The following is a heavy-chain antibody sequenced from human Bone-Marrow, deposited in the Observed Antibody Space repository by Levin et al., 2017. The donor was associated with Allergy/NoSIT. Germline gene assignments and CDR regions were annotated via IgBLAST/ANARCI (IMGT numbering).Heavy chain of an antibody. J-gene: IGHJ4*02. CDR2: INPNSGGT. CDR1: GYTFTGYY. Sequence: GESLKISCKASGYTFTGYYMHWVRQAPGQGLEWMGWINPNSGGTNYAQKFQGRVTMTRDTSISTAYMELSRLRSDDTAVYYCARDRSWGSGSYQDYWGQGTLVTVSS. CDR3: ARDRSWGSGSYQDY. D-gene: IGHD3-10*01. V-gene: IGHV1-2*02.